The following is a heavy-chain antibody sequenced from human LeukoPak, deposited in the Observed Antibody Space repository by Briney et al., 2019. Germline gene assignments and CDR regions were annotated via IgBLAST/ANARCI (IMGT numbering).Heavy chain of an antibody. CDR3: AKDSMVRGVDGPGGY. V-gene: IGHV3-43*01. J-gene: IGHJ4*02. CDR1: GLTFDDYT. CDR2: ISWDGGST. Sequence: GGSLRLSCAASGLTFDDYTMHWVRQAPGKGLEWVSLISWDGGSTYYADSVKGRFTISRDNSKNSLYLQMNSLRTEDTALYYCAKDSMVRGVDGPGGYWGQGTLVTVSS. D-gene: IGHD3-10*01.